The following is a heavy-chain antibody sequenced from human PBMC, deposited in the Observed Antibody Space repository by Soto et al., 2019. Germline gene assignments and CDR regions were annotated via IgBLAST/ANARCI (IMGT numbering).Heavy chain of an antibody. V-gene: IGHV4-59*01. Sequence: QVQLQESGPGLVKPSETLSLTCTVSGGSISSYYWNWIRQPPGKGLEWIGYIYYSGSTNYNPSLKRRVTISVNTSKNQFSLTLTSVTAADTAVYYCARVSSGWWYLDYWGQGTLVTVSS. CDR1: GGSISSYY. CDR2: IYYSGST. D-gene: IGHD6-19*01. CDR3: ARVSSGWWYLDY. J-gene: IGHJ4*02.